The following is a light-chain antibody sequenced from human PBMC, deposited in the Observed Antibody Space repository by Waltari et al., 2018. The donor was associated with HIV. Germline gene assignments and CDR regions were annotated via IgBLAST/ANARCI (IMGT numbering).Light chain of an antibody. CDR3: QQYYTVPYT. CDR2: GTS. J-gene: IGKJ2*01. V-gene: IGKV1-NL1*01. CDR1: HDIRAS. Sequence: DIQMAQSHSSLSASVGSRVTITCRASHDIRASLAWYQLKPGQAPELLVFGTSMLESEVPPRLSGSSSGTTYTLTISSLQPEDSATYYCQQYYTVPYTFGQGTYLEI.